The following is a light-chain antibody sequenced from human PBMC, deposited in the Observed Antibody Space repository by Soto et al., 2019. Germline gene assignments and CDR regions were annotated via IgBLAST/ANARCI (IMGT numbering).Light chain of an antibody. Sequence: EIVLTQSPATLSLSPGERATLSCRASQSVSTYLAWYQQKPGQATRLLIYDVSNRATGITSRFSGSGSGTDFTLTISSLEPEDFAVYYCQQRYTFGQGTKLEIK. CDR1: QSVSTY. J-gene: IGKJ2*01. CDR2: DVS. CDR3: QQRYT. V-gene: IGKV3-11*01.